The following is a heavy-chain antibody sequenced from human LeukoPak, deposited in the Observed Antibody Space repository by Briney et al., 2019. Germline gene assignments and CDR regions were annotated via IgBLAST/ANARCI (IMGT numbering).Heavy chain of an antibody. D-gene: IGHD2-21*01. CDR1: GGTFSSYA. J-gene: IGHJ3*02. CDR2: IIPIFGTA. Sequence: SVKVSCKASGGTFSSYAISWVRQAPGQGLEWMGGIIPIFGTANYAQKFQGRVTITADESTSTAYMELSSLRSEDTAVYYCARGNCGGDCPDTFDIWGQGTMVTVSS. CDR3: ARGNCGGDCPDTFDI. V-gene: IGHV1-69*13.